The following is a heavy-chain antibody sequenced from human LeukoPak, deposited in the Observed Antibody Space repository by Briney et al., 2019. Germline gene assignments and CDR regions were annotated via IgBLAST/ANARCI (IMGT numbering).Heavy chain of an antibody. J-gene: IGHJ5*02. CDR1: GGSISSYY. V-gene: IGHV4-59*01. CDR2: IYYSGST. CDR3: ARGDIVVVPAATFDP. Sequence: PSETLSLTCTVSGGSISSYYWSWIRQPPGKGLEWIGYIYYSGSTNYNPSLKSRVTISVDTSKNQFSLKLSSVTAADAAVYYCARGDIVVVPAATFDPWGQGTLVTVSS. D-gene: IGHD2-2*01.